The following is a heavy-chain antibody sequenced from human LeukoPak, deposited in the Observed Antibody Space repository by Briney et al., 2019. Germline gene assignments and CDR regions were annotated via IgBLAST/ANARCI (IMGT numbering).Heavy chain of an antibody. CDR1: GFTFSSYG. CDR3: AKASAYYYYGMDV. Sequence: GGSLRLSCAASGFTFSSYGMHWVRQAPGKGLEWVAVISYDGSNKYYAGSVKGRFTISRDNSKNTLYLQMNSLRAEDTAVYYCAKASAYYYYGMDVWGQGTTVTVSS. CDR2: ISYDGSNK. V-gene: IGHV3-30*18. J-gene: IGHJ6*02.